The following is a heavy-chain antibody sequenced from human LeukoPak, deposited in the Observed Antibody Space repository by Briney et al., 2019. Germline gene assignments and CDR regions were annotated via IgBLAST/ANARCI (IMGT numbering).Heavy chain of an antibody. J-gene: IGHJ5*02. CDR3: ARASPARAWFDP. CDR2: INNDGVST. CDR1: GFTLSSYW. Sequence: GGSLRLSCATSGFTLSSYWMHWVRQVPGKGLEWLSRINNDGVSTSYADSVKGRFTISRDNAKNTLYLRMNSLRAEDTAVYYCARASPARAWFDPWGQGTLVTVSS. V-gene: IGHV3-74*01.